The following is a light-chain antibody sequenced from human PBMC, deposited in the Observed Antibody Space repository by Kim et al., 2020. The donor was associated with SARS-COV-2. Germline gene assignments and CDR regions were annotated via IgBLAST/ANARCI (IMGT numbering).Light chain of an antibody. CDR2: DVS. Sequence: QSALTQPASVSGSPGQSITLSCTGTSSDVGGYNYVSWYQQHPGKAPKLMIYDVSNRPSGVSNRFSGSKSGNTASLTISGLQAEDEADYYCNSYTGSSTLVFGTGTKVIVL. V-gene: IGLV2-14*03. CDR3: NSYTGSSTLV. J-gene: IGLJ1*01. CDR1: SSDVGGYNY.